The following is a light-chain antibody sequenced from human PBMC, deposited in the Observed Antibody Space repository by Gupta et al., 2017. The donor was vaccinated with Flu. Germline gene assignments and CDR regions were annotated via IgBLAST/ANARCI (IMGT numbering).Light chain of an antibody. CDR3: LQRKSYPLT. CDR2: GAS. V-gene: IGKV1-17*01. CDR1: QDIGSA. Sequence: QMTQSAFSLSACVADRVTITCRASQDIGSALDWYYQKPGKAPKCLIIGASSLQSGVPSRFSGSGSGTEFTLTIRSLQPEEFATYYCLQRKSYPLTFGGGTKVEI. J-gene: IGKJ4*01.